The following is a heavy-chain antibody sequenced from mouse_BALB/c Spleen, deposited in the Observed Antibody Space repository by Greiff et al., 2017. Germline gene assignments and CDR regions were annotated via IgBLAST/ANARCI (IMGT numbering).Heavy chain of an antibody. CDR1: GYSITSGYY. CDR3: ASLYDYDEDDY. J-gene: IGHJ2*01. D-gene: IGHD2-4*01. Sequence: VQLKESGPGLVKPSQSLSLTCSVTGYSITSGYYWYWIRQSPGNKLEWMGYISYDGSNNYNPSLKNRISITRDTSKNQFFLKLNSVTTEDTATYYCASLYDYDEDDYWGQGTTLTVSS. V-gene: IGHV3-6*02. CDR2: ISYDGSN.